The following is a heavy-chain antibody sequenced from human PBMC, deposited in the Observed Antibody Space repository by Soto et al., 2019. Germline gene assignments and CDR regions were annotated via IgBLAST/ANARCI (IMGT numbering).Heavy chain of an antibody. CDR2: IIPIFGTA. J-gene: IGHJ4*02. Sequence: SVKVSCKPSGGTFSSYAISWVRQAPGQGLEWMGGIIPIFGTANYAQKFQGTVTITADKSTSTAYMELSSLRSEDTAVYYCALTRGLGAKEIRGDFDYWGQGTLVTVSS. CDR1: GGTFSSYA. CDR3: ALTRGLGAKEIRGDFDY. V-gene: IGHV1-69*06. D-gene: IGHD7-27*01.